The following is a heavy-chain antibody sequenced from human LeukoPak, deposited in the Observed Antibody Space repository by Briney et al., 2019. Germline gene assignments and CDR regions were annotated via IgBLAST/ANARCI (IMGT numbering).Heavy chain of an antibody. CDR2: IYYSGGT. J-gene: IGHJ4*02. CDR1: GGSISSNNYF. V-gene: IGHV4-39*01. CDR3: ARHSPVGIYYFDY. D-gene: IGHD1-26*01. Sequence: SETLSLTCTVSGGSISSNNYFWGWIRQPPGKGLEWIGSIYYSGGTYYNPSLKSRVTISVDTSKNQFSLKLSSVTAADTAVYYCARHSPVGIYYFDYWGQGTLVTVSS.